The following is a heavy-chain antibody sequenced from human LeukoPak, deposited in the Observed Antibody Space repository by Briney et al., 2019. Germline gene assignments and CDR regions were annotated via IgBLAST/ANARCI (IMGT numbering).Heavy chain of an antibody. V-gene: IGHV4-34*01. D-gene: IGHD3-22*01. Sequence: SETLSLTCAVYGGSFSGYYWSWIRQPPGKGLEWIGEINHSGSTNYNPSLKSRVTISVDTSKNQFSLKLSSVTAADTAVYYCARPRTYYYDSSGYSEYFQHWGQGTLVTVSS. CDR3: ARPRTYYYDSSGYSEYFQH. CDR2: INHSGST. CDR1: GGSFSGYY. J-gene: IGHJ1*01.